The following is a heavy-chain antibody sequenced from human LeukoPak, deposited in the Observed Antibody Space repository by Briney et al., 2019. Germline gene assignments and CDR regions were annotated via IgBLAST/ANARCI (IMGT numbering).Heavy chain of an antibody. D-gene: IGHD2-15*01. CDR3: ARVGGYCIGGSCVGYFDY. V-gene: IGHV3-30*03. CDR2: ISYDGSNK. Sequence: PGGSLRLSCAASGFTFSSYGMHWVRQAPGKGLEWVAVISYDGSNKYYADSVKGRFTISRDNSKNTLYLQMNSLRAEDTAVYYCARVGGYCIGGSCVGYFDYWGQGTLVTVSS. J-gene: IGHJ4*02. CDR1: GFTFSSYG.